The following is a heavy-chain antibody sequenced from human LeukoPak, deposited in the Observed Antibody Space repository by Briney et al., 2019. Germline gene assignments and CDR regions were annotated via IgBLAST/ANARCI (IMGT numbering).Heavy chain of an antibody. D-gene: IGHD6-19*01. V-gene: IGHV1-2*02. CDR3: ARDSSGWRTDAFDI. CDR2: INPNSGGT. CDR1: GYTFTGYY. Sequence: GASVKVSCKASGYTFTGYYMHWVRQAPGQGLEWMGWINPNSGGTNYAQKFQGRVTMTRDTSISTAYMELSRLRSDDTAVYCCARDSSGWRTDAFDIWGQGTMVAVSS. J-gene: IGHJ3*02.